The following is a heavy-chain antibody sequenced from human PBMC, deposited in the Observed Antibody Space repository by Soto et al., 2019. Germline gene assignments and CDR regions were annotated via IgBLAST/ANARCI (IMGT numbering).Heavy chain of an antibody. CDR3: ARERQNYDFWSGYPGAFDI. J-gene: IGHJ3*02. D-gene: IGHD3-3*01. V-gene: IGHV4-30-4*01. CDR2: IYYSGST. CDR1: GGSISSGDYY. Sequence: PSETLSLTCTVSGGSISSGDYYWSWIRQPPGKGLEWIGYIYYSGSTYYNPSLKSRVTISVDTSKNQFSLKLSSVTAADTAVYYCARERQNYDFWSGYPGAFDIWGQGTMVTVSS.